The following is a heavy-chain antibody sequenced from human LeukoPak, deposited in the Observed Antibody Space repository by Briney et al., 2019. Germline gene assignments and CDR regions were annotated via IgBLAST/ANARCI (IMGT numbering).Heavy chain of an antibody. CDR3: ARDLSYFSFDD. CDR2: ISPDGSKK. D-gene: IGHD2-21*01. Sequence: GGSLRLSCAASGFTFSSHGMNWVRQAPGKGLEWVAGISPDGSKKYYVDAVKGRFTISRDNSKNTLYLQMNSLRVEDTAMYYCARDLSYFSFDDWGQGTTVTVSS. CDR1: GFTFSSHG. V-gene: IGHV3-33*01. J-gene: IGHJ6*02.